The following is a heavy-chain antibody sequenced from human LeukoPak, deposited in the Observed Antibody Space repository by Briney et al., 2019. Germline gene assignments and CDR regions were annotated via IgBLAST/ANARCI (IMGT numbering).Heavy chain of an antibody. Sequence: SATLSLTCTVSGGSISSYYWSWIRQPPGKGLEWIGYIYYSGSTNYNPSLKSRVTISVDTSKNQFSLKLSSVTAADTAVYYCARHGLDGHFDYWGQGTLVTVSS. CDR3: ARHGLDGHFDY. V-gene: IGHV4-59*08. D-gene: IGHD3/OR15-3a*01. J-gene: IGHJ4*02. CDR1: GGSISSYY. CDR2: IYYSGST.